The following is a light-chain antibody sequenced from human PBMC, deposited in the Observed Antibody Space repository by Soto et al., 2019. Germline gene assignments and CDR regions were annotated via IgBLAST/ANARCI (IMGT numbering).Light chain of an antibody. CDR3: QQYNNWTTGT. CDR2: DAS. J-gene: IGKJ1*01. V-gene: IGKV3-11*01. CDR1: QNVYTD. Sequence: EIPLTQSPATLSVSPGEGATLSCSASQNVYTDLAWYQQKPRQAPRLLIYDASNRATGIPARFSGSGSGTDFTLTISSLEPEDVAVYYCQQYNNWTTGTFGQGTKVDIK.